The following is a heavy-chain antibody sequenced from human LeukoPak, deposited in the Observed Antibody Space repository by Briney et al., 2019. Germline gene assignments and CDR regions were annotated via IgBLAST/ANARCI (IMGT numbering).Heavy chain of an antibody. V-gene: IGHV3-7*01. CDR1: GFTFSSYW. Sequence: PGGSLRLSCAASGFTFSSYWMSWVRQAPGKGLEWVANIKQDGSEKYYVDSVKGRFTISRDNAKNSLYLQMNSLRAEDTAVYYCAREFPLDDYVYYYYYMDVWGKGTTVTVSS. J-gene: IGHJ6*03. CDR3: AREFPLDDYVYYYYYMDV. CDR2: IKQDGSEK. D-gene: IGHD4-17*01.